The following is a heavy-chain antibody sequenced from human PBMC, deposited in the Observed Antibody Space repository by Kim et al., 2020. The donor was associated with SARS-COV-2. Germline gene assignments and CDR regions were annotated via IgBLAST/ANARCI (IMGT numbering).Heavy chain of an antibody. CDR2: TYYSGST. Sequence: SETLSLTCIVSGGSISSYYWSWIRQPPGKGLEWIGYTYYSGSTNYNPSLKSRVTISVDTSKNQFSLKLSSVTAADTAVYYCAREGVGKSYHDSSGYYENAFDIWGPGTMVTVSS. CDR3: AREGVGKSYHDSSGYYENAFDI. D-gene: IGHD3-22*01. V-gene: IGHV4-59*01. J-gene: IGHJ3*02. CDR1: GGSISSYY.